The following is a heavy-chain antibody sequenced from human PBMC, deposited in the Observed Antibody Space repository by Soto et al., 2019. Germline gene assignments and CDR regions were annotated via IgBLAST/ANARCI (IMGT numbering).Heavy chain of an antibody. V-gene: IGHV1-3*01. J-gene: IGHJ6*03. CDR1: GYTFTSYA. D-gene: IGHD2-15*01. CDR3: ARDRDIVVVVAATLKGRGYYMDV. Sequence: GASVKVSCKASGYTFTSYAMHWVRQAPGQRLEWMGWINAGNGNTKYSQKFQGRVTITRDTSASTAYMELSSLRSEDTAVYYCARDRDIVVVVAATLKGRGYYMDVWGKGTTVTVSS. CDR2: INAGNGNT.